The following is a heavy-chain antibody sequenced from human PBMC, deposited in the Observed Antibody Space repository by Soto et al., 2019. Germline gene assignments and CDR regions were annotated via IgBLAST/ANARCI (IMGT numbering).Heavy chain of an antibody. CDR1: GGSISSGDYY. V-gene: IGHV4-30-4*01. Sequence: QVQLQESGPGLVKPSQTLSLTCTVSGGSISSGDYYWSWIRQPPGKGLEWIGYIYYSGSTYYNPSLKSRVTISVDTSKNQFSLKLCSVTAADTAVYYCARDPTVTTTSFDYWGQGTLVTVSS. CDR3: ARDPTVTTTSFDY. J-gene: IGHJ4*02. CDR2: IYYSGST. D-gene: IGHD4-17*01.